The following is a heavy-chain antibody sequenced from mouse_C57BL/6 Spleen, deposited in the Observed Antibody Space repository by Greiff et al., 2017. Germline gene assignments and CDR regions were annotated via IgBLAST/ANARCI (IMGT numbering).Heavy chain of an antibody. V-gene: IGHV1-50*01. CDR3: ARPYSDYHAMDY. D-gene: IGHD2-13*01. CDR2: IDPSDSYT. J-gene: IGHJ4*01. Sequence: VQLQQPGAELVKPGASVKLSCKASGYTFTSYWMQWVKQRPGQGLEWIGEIDPSDSYTNYNQKFKGKATLTVDTSSSTAYMQLSSLTSEDSAVYYCARPYSDYHAMDYWGQGTSVTVSS. CDR1: GYTFTSYW.